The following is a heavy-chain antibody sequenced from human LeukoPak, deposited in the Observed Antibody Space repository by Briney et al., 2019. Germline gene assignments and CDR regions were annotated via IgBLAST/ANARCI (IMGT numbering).Heavy chain of an antibody. D-gene: IGHD2-15*01. V-gene: IGHV3-66*01. CDR2: ITSGGST. CDR3: ARDLISGPATHDS. Sequence: PGGSLRLSCAASGFTFSSYWMTWVRQAPGKGLEWVSVITSGGSTYFADSVKGRFTVSRDNSKNTLSLQMNSLRVEDTAVYYCARDLISGPATHDSWGQGALVTVSS. J-gene: IGHJ4*02. CDR1: GFTFSSYW.